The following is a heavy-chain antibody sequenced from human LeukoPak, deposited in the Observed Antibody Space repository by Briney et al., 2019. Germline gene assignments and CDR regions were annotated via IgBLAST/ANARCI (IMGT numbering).Heavy chain of an antibody. Sequence: SGRSLRLSCAASGFTFSNYGMHWVRQAPGKGLEWVAVISNNGINKYYADSVKGRFTSSRDNSKNTMYLQMNSLRAEDTAVYYCAREYGSGSYDYWGQGTLVTVSS. D-gene: IGHD3-10*01. CDR2: ISNNGINK. CDR3: AREYGSGSYDY. CDR1: GFTFSNYG. V-gene: IGHV3-30*03. J-gene: IGHJ4*02.